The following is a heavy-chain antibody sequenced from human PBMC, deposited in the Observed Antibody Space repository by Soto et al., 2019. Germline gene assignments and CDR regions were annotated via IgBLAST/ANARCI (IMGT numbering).Heavy chain of an antibody. D-gene: IGHD6-13*01. V-gene: IGHV3-74*01. CDR3: ARGGIAAAGISDY. CDR2: INSDGSST. Sequence: GGSLRLSCAASGFTFSSYWMHWVRQAPGKGLVWVSRINSDGSSTSYADSVKGRFTISRDNAKNTLYLQMNSLRAEDTAVYYCARGGIAAAGISDYWGQGTLVTVPS. J-gene: IGHJ4*02. CDR1: GFTFSSYW.